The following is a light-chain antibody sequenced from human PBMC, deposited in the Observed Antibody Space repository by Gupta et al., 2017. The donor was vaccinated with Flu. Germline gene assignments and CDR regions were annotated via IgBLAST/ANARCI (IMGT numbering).Light chain of an antibody. V-gene: IGKV3-20*01. CDR2: GAS. CDR1: LSISYNY. J-gene: IGKJ1*01. CDR3: QQYANSPQT. Sequence: EIVLTQSPGTVSLSPGDRAPLSCRATLSISYNYLAWYQQRPGQAPRLLIYGASSRATGLPDRFSGSGSGADFTLTITRLQPEDSAVYYCQQYANSPQTFGQGTKLEIK.